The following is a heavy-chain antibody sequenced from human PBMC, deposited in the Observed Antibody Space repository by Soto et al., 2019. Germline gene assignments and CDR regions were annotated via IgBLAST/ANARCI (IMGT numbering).Heavy chain of an antibody. Sequence: SETLSLTCTVSGGSISSGGYYWSWIRQHPGKGLEWIGYIYYSGSTYNNPSLKSRVTISVDTSKNQFSLKLSSVTAADTAVYYCASQSPLTGTSHDAFDIWGQGTMVTVSS. CDR1: GGSISSGGYY. D-gene: IGHD1-7*01. J-gene: IGHJ3*02. V-gene: IGHV4-31*03. CDR3: ASQSPLTGTSHDAFDI. CDR2: IYYSGST.